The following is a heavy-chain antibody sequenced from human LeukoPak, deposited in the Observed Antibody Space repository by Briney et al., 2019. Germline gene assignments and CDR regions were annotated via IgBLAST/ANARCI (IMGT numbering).Heavy chain of an antibody. CDR3: ARHYEIKNRYYFDY. J-gene: IGHJ4*02. D-gene: IGHD3-9*01. V-gene: IGHV4-59*01. CDR1: GGSISSYY. CDR2: IYYSGST. Sequence: SETLSLTCTVSGGSISSYYWSLIRQPPGKGLEWTGYIYYSGSTNYNPSLKSRVTISVDTSKNQFSLKLSSVTAADTAVYYCARHYEIKNRYYFDYWGQGTLVTVSS.